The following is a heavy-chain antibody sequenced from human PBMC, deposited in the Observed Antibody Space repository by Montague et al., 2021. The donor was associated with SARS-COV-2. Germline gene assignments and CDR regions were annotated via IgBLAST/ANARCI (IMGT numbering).Heavy chain of an antibody. CDR3: ARGRQHINMVVVVVTGGEYYFDF. J-gene: IGHJ4*02. CDR1: GGSISSYY. Sequence: SETLSLTCTVSGGSISSYYWSWIRQPAGKGLEWIGEINHRGSTNYNPSLKSRVTISVDTSKNQFSLKMTSVTAADTAVYYCARGRQHINMVVVVVTGGEYYFDFWGQGTLVAVSS. V-gene: IGHV4-34*01. D-gene: IGHD3-22*01. CDR2: INHRGST.